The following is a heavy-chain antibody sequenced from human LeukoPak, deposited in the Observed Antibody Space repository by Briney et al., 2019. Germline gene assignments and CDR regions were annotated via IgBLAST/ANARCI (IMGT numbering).Heavy chain of an antibody. CDR3: ARQIFPNGSGPDY. V-gene: IGHV4-4*02. CDR2: IYHSGST. D-gene: IGHD3-10*01. J-gene: IGHJ4*02. CDR1: GGSISSSNW. Sequence: SETLSLTYAVSGGSISSSNWWSWVRQPPGKGLEWIGEIYHSGSTNYNPSLKSRVTISVDKSKNQFSLKLRSVTAADTAVFYCARQIFPNGSGPDYWGQGTLVTVSS.